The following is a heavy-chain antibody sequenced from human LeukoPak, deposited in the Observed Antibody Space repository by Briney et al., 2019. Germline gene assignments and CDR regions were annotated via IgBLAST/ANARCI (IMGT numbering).Heavy chain of an antibody. D-gene: IGHD1-26*01. CDR2: ISGSGGST. CDR3: ARDPYNGNYGDSYYYYMDV. J-gene: IGHJ6*03. Sequence: PGGSLRLSCAASGFTFSSYAMSWVRQAPGKGLEWVSAISGSGGSTYYADSVKGRFTISRDNAKNSLYLQMNGLRAEDTAIYYCARDPYNGNYGDSYYYYMDVWGKGTTVTISS. V-gene: IGHV3-23*01. CDR1: GFTFSSYA.